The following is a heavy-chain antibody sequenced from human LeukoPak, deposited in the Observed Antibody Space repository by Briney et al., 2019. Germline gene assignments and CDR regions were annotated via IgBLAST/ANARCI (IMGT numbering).Heavy chain of an antibody. Sequence: ASVKVSCKVSGHTLTELSMHWVRQAPGKGLEWMGGFDPEDGETIYAQKFQGRVTMTEDTSTDTAYMELSSLRSEDTAVYYCATSREYQLLLDYWGQGTLVTVSS. V-gene: IGHV1-24*01. CDR3: ATSREYQLLLDY. CDR1: GHTLTELS. J-gene: IGHJ4*02. D-gene: IGHD2-2*01. CDR2: FDPEDGET.